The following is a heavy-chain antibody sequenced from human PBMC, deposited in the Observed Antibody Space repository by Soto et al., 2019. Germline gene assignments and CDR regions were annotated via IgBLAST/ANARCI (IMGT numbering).Heavy chain of an antibody. CDR3: VRGSSGWFGLDY. CDR2: INSDGTNT. D-gene: IGHD6-19*01. Sequence: GGSLRLSCAASGFTFSSNWMHWVRQSPGKGLVCVARINSDGTNTAYADSVRGRFTISRDNAKNTLYLQMSSLRADDTAVYYCVRGSSGWFGLDYWGQGAQVTVSS. J-gene: IGHJ4*02. CDR1: GFTFSSNW. V-gene: IGHV3-74*01.